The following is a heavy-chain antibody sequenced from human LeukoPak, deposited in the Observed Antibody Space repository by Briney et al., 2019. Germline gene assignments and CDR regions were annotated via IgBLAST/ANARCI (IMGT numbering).Heavy chain of an antibody. D-gene: IGHD2/OR15-2a*01. CDR2: IWYDGSNK. Sequence: GGSLRLSCAASGFTFSSYAMSWVRQAPGKGLEWVALIWYDGSNKYYTDSVKGRFTISRDNSKNTLYLQMNSLRAEDTAVYYCAREGPRGNSQFDYWGQGTLVTVSS. CDR3: AREGPRGNSQFDY. CDR1: GFTFSSYA. J-gene: IGHJ4*02. V-gene: IGHV3-33*08.